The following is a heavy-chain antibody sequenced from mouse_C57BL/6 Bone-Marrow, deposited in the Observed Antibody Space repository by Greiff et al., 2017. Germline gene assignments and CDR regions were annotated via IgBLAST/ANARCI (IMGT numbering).Heavy chain of an antibody. J-gene: IGHJ1*03. CDR2: ILPGSGST. CDR3: ARGAYSNYVWYFDV. Sequence: VQLQQSGAELMKPGASVKLSCTATGYTFTGYWIEWVKQRPEHGLEWIGEILPGSGSTNYNEKFKGKATFTADTSSNTAYMQLSSLTTEDSAIYYGARGAYSNYVWYFDVWGTGTTVTVSS. V-gene: IGHV1-9*01. D-gene: IGHD2-5*01. CDR1: GYTFTGYW.